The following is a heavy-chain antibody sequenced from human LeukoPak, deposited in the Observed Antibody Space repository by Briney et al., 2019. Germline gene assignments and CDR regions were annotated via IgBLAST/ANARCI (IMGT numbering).Heavy chain of an antibody. Sequence: GGSLRLSCAASGCTFSSYGMHWVRQAPGKGLEWVAFTRFDGSTKYYADSVKGRFTIFRDNSKNTLSLQMNSLRPEDTAVYYCAKEDGNYYGDAFDIWGQGTMVAVSS. CDR2: TRFDGSTK. J-gene: IGHJ3*02. CDR1: GCTFSSYG. CDR3: AKEDGNYYGDAFDI. V-gene: IGHV3-30*02. D-gene: IGHD1-26*01.